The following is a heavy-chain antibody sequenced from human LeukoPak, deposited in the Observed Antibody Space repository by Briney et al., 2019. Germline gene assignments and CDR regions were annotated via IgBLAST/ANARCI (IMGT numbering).Heavy chain of an antibody. CDR3: AKDRYCSSTSCPWGPYYYYYYMDV. J-gene: IGHJ6*03. V-gene: IGHV3-43D*03. CDR2: ISWDGGST. D-gene: IGHD2-2*01. Sequence: GGSLRLSCAASGFTFSNYAMHWVRQAPGKGLEWVSLISWDGGSTYYADSVKGRFTISRDNSKNSLYLQMNSLRAEDTALYYCAKDRYCSSTSCPWGPYYYYYYMDVWGKGTTVTVSS. CDR1: GFTFSNYA.